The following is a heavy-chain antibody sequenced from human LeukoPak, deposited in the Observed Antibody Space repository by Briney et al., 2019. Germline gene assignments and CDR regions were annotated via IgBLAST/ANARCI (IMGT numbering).Heavy chain of an antibody. Sequence: ASVKVSCKSSGYTFTSFGISWVRQAPGQGLEWMGWISAYNANTNSAQKFQGRVTMTTDTSTTTAYMELRSLRSDDTAVYYCARGLVEVTKGYYFDYWGQETLVTVSS. CDR1: GYTFTSFG. D-gene: IGHD4-17*01. CDR3: ARGLVEVTKGYYFDY. J-gene: IGHJ4*02. V-gene: IGHV1-18*01. CDR2: ISAYNANT.